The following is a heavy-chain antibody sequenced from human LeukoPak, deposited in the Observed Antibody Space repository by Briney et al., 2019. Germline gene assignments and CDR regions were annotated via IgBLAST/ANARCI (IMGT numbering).Heavy chain of an antibody. J-gene: IGHJ6*03. CDR2: INHSGST. V-gene: IGHV4-34*01. D-gene: IGHD1-7*01. CDR3: ARVSELEGYMDV. Sequence: SETLSLTCAVYVGSFSGYYWSWIRQPPGKGLEWIGEINHSGSTNYNPSLKSRVTISVDTSKNQFSLKLSSVTAADTAVYYCARVSELEGYMDVWGKGTTVTVSS. CDR1: VGSFSGYY.